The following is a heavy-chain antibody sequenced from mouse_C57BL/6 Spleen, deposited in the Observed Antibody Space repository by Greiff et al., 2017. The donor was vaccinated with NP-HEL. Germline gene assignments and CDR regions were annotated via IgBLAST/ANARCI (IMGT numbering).Heavy chain of an antibody. CDR3: ARHVVAGPFDY. D-gene: IGHD1-1*02. CDR2: ISGGGGNT. J-gene: IGHJ2*01. Sequence: EVKVVESGGGLVKPGGSLKLSCAASGFTFSSYTMSWVRQTPEKRLEWVATISGGGGNTYYPDSVKGRFTISRDNAKNTLYLQMSSLRSEDTALYYCARHVVAGPFDYWGQGTTLTVSS. CDR1: GFTFSSYT. V-gene: IGHV5-9*01.